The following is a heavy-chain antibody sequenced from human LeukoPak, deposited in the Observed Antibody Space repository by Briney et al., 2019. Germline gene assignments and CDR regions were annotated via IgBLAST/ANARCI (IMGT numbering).Heavy chain of an antibody. J-gene: IGHJ4*02. D-gene: IGHD1-26*01. CDR2: ISPYNGHT. CDR1: GYTFTSYD. Sequence: GASVKVSCKASGYTFTSYDINWVRQATGQGLEWMGWISPYNGHTNYAQKLQGRVTMTTDTSTSTAYMELRSLRSDDTAVYYCARSGSGSFYYFDYWGQGTLVTVSS. V-gene: IGHV1-18*01. CDR3: ARSGSGSFYYFDY.